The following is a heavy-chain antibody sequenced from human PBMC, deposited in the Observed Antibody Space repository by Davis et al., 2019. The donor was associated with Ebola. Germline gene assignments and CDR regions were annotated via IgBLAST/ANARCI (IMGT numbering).Heavy chain of an antibody. J-gene: IGHJ6*02. D-gene: IGHD2-15*01. Sequence: GESLKISCAASGFTFSSYWMSWVRQAPGKGLEWVANIKQDGSEKYYVDSVKGRFTISRDNAKNSLYLQMNSLRAEDTAVYYCARELPGWSGMDVWGQGTTVTVSS. CDR1: GFTFSSYW. CDR2: IKQDGSEK. CDR3: ARELPGWSGMDV. V-gene: IGHV3-7*01.